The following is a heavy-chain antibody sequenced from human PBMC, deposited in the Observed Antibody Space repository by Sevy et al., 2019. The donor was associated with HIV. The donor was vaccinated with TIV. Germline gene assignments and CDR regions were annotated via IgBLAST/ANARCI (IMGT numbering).Heavy chain of an antibody. D-gene: IGHD3-22*01. CDR1: GFSFSSYW. J-gene: IGHJ4*02. CDR3: ARGNSGSFDY. CDR2: IKQDESEK. Sequence: ASVKVSCAASGFSFSSYWMHWVRQAPGKGLEWVANIKQDESEKYYVASVKGRFTISRDNAKNSVYLQMNSLRPEDTAIYYCARGNSGSFDYWGQGTLVTVSS. V-gene: IGHV3-7*04.